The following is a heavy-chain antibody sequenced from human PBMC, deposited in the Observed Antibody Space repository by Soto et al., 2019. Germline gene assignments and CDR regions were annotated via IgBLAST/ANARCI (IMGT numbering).Heavy chain of an antibody. CDR2: ITTKAQGETT. Sequence: EVTLVESGGGWLKPGGSLRLSFATSGFTIRGALMNWVRQAPGKGLEWVGRITTKAQGETTDYAAPVKGRFPSSRYDSENTLHLQMSSLQIENTAGYFCNTGRVEGYWGHGTLVTFTS. J-gene: IGHJ4*03. CDR1: GFTIRGAL. CDR3: NTGRVEGY. V-gene: IGHV3-15*07. D-gene: IGHD2-15*01.